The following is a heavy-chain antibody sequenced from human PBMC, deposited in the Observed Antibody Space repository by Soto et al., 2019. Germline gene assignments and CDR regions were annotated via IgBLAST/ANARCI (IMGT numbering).Heavy chain of an antibody. Sequence: EVQLLESGGGLVRPGGSLRLSCAASGFSFSNAWLNWVRQTPGKGLEWVGRIKSKTDGGTTDYAAPVKGRFIISRDDSKNTLYLQMNSLKTAGTAVYYCAVYYASGIMTRDAGGPGTRVTVSS. CDR1: GFSFSNAW. D-gene: IGHD3-10*01. V-gene: IGHV3-15*07. CDR3: AVYYASGIMTRDA. J-gene: IGHJ5*02. CDR2: IKSKTDGGTT.